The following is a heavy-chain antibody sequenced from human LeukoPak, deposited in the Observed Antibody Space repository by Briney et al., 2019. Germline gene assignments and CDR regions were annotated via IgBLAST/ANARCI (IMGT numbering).Heavy chain of an antibody. Sequence: ASVKVSCKASGYTFTSYDINWVRQATGQGLEWMGWMNPNSGNTGYAQKFQGRVTMTRNTSISTAYMELSSLRSEDTAVYYCARGLGHSRTSQWLVKGGAFDIWGQGTMVTVSS. CDR1: GYTFTSYD. D-gene: IGHD6-19*01. CDR3: ARGLGHSRTSQWLVKGGAFDI. V-gene: IGHV1-8*01. CDR2: MNPNSGNT. J-gene: IGHJ3*02.